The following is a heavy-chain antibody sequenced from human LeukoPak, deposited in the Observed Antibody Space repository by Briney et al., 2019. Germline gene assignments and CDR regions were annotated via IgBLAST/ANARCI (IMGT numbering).Heavy chain of an antibody. J-gene: IGHJ1*01. D-gene: IGHD2-15*01. CDR3: AKDRYCSGGSCYPAYLQH. V-gene: IGHV3-23*01. CDR1: GFTFSSYA. CDR2: ISGSGGST. Sequence: PGGSLRLSCAASGFTFSSYAMNWVRQAPGTGLEWVSGISGSGGSTYYADSVKGRFTISRDDSKNTLYLQMNSLRAENTAVYYCAKDRYCSGGSCYPAYLQHWGQGTLVTVSS.